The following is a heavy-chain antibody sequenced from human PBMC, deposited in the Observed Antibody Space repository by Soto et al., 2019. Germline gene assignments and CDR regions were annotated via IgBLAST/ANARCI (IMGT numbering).Heavy chain of an antibody. D-gene: IGHD6-13*01. Sequence: SETLSLTCTVSGGSTSSGGYYWSCIRQPPGKGLEWIGTIYYSGSTYYNPSLKSRVTISVDTSKNQFSLKLSSVTAADTAVYYCARRYSSAFDIWGQGTMVTVSS. CDR1: GGSTSSGGYY. CDR3: ARRYSSAFDI. CDR2: IYYSGST. J-gene: IGHJ3*02. V-gene: IGHV4-39*01.